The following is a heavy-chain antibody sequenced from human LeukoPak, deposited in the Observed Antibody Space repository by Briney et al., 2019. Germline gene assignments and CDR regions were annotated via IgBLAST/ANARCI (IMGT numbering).Heavy chain of an antibody. CDR2: IIPILGIA. D-gene: IGHD4-23*01. Sequence: SVKVSCKASGGTFSSYAISWVRQAPGQGLEWMGRIIPILGIANYAQKFQGRVTITADKSTSTAYMELSSLRSEDTAVYYCARERASVGGSPPGYFQHWGQGTLVTVSS. CDR1: GGTFSSYA. CDR3: ARERASVGGSPPGYFQH. J-gene: IGHJ1*01. V-gene: IGHV1-69*04.